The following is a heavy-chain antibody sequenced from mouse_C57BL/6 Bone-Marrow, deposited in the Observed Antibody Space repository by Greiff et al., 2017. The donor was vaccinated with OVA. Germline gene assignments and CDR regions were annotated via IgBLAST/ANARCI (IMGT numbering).Heavy chain of an antibody. CDR1: GYTFTSYW. D-gene: IGHD4-1*01. CDR3: ARGGWDCAWFAY. Sequence: QVQLKQPGAELVMPGASVKLSCKASGYTFTSYWMHWVKQRPGQGLEWIGEIDPSDSYTNYNQKFKGKSTLTVDKSSSTAYMQLSSLTSEDSAVYYCARGGWDCAWFAYWGQGTLVTVSA. V-gene: IGHV1-69*01. CDR2: IDPSDSYT. J-gene: IGHJ3*01.